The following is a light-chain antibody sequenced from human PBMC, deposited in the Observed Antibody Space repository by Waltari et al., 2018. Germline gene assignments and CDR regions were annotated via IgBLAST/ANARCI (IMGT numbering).Light chain of an antibody. J-gene: IGLJ1*01. Sequence: QSALTQPASVSGSPGQSITISCTGTSSDVGNYNLVSCYQQHPRKAPKPMLYEVSPRPSGVSKRFSGSKSGNTASLTISGLQPEDETDYYCCSYAGHSTYVFGTGTKVTVL. CDR3: CSYAGHSTYV. CDR1: SSDVGNYNL. V-gene: IGLV2-23*02. CDR2: EVS.